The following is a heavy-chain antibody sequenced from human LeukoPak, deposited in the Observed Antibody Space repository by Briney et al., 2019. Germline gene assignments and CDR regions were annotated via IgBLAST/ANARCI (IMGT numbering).Heavy chain of an antibody. V-gene: IGHV4-4*07. J-gene: IGHJ4*02. CDR3: ARENSGGYSAFDY. CDR2: IYTSGST. Sequence: SETLSLTCTVSGGSISTYYWSWIRRPPGQGLEWIGRIYTSGSTNYNASLKSRVSMSVATSKNQFSLKLSSVTAADTAVFYCARENSGGYSAFDYWGQGTLVTVSS. D-gene: IGHD1-26*01. CDR1: GGSISTYY.